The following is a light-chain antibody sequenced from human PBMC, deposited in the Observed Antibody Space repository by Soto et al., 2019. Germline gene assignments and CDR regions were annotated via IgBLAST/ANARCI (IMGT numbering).Light chain of an antibody. CDR2: DAS. V-gene: IGKV3D-20*01. CDR3: QHYDHSHALP. Sequence: EIVLTQSPATLSLSPGERATLSCGASQSVSSNYLAWYQQKPGLAPRLLIYDASSRATGIPDWFSGSGSVTDFTLTICRLEPEDFSVYYCQHYDHSHALPFGGGTSVEIK. J-gene: IGKJ4*01. CDR1: QSVSSNY.